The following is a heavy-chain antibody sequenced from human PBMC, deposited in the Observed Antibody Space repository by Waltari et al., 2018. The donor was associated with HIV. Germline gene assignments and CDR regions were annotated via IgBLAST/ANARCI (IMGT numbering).Heavy chain of an antibody. J-gene: IGHJ6*02. CDR1: GGSISSSSYY. D-gene: IGHD2-2*01. CDR3: ARQIVVGALGYGMDV. CDR2: IYYSGRT. Sequence: QLQLQESGPGLVKPSETLSLTCTVSGGSISSSSYYWGWIRQPPGKGLEWIGSIYYSGRTYYNPSLKSRVTISVDTSKNQFSLKLSSVTAADTAVYYCARQIVVGALGYGMDVWGQGTTVTVSS. V-gene: IGHV4-39*01.